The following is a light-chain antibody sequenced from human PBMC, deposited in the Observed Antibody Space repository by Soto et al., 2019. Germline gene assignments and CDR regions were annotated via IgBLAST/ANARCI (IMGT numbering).Light chain of an antibody. J-gene: IGKJ2*01. Sequence: EIVLTQSPGTLSLSPGERATLSCRASQSVSSSYLAWYQQKPGQAPRLLIYGPSSRATGIPDRFSGSGSGTDFTLTISRLEPEEFAGYYCQQYGSSPYTFGQGTKLEIK. V-gene: IGKV3-20*01. CDR1: QSVSSSY. CDR2: GPS. CDR3: QQYGSSPYT.